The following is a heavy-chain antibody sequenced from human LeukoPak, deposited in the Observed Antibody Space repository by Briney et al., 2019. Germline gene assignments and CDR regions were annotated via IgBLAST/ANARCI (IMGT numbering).Heavy chain of an antibody. V-gene: IGHV3-11*01. CDR1: GFTFSDYY. Sequence: GGSLRLSCAASGFTFSDYYMSWIRQAPGKGLEWVSYISSSGSAIYYADSVKGRFTISRDNAKNSLFLQMNSLRAEDTAVYYCATRNLTMVSPWGQGTLVTVSS. CDR3: ATRNLTMVSP. J-gene: IGHJ5*02. D-gene: IGHD4/OR15-4a*01. CDR2: ISSSGSAI.